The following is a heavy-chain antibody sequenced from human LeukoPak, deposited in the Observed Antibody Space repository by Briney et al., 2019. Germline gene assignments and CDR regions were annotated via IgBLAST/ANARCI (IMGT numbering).Heavy chain of an antibody. D-gene: IGHD6-19*01. V-gene: IGHV4-4*07. CDR2: IYTSGST. CDR3: AREHPYSSGWYYFDY. J-gene: IGHJ4*02. CDR1: GGSISSYY. Sequence: PSETLSLTCTVSGGSISSYYWSWIRQPAGKRLEWIGRIYTSGSTNYNPSLKSRVTMSVDTSKNQFSLKLSSVTAADTAVYYCAREHPYSSGWYYFDYWGQGTLVTVSS.